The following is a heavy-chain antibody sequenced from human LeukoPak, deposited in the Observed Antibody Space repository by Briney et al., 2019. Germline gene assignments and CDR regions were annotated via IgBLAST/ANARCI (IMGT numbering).Heavy chain of an antibody. V-gene: IGHV3-74*01. CDR1: GFTFSTYW. CDR3: EREILAPRKTHEY. CDR2: INNVGSGT. Sequence: GGSLRLYCAASGFTFSTYWMHWVGQVLGQGLVWVSSINNVGSGTFCVVSVKGRFTISRDNAKNTLYLQTDSRRAEDTAMYYCEREILAPRKTHEYWGQGTLVTVSS. J-gene: IGHJ4*02.